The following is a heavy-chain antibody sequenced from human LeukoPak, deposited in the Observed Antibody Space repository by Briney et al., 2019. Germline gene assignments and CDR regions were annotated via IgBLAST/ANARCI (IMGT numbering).Heavy chain of an antibody. J-gene: IGHJ6*03. V-gene: IGHV3-23*01. Sequence: GGSLRLSCAASGFTFSSYAMSWVSQAPGKGLEWVSGIGYSGGNTYYADSVKGRFTISRDNSKNTLYLQMNSPRAEDTALYYCAKVREGYYYYMDVWGKGTTVTVSS. CDR3: AKVREGYYYYMDV. CDR2: IGYSGGNT. D-gene: IGHD1-26*01. CDR1: GFTFSSYA.